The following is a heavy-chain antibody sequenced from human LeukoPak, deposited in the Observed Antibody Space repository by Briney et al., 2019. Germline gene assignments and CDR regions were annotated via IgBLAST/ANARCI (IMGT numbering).Heavy chain of an antibody. CDR2: ISADGPT. V-gene: IGHV3-23*01. Sequence: PGGSLRLSCAASGFTFSSSPMSWVRQAPGKGLDWVSSISADGPTYSADSVKGRFTISRDNSKNTLYLQMNSLRAEDTAVYYCAKKQAIAAAGYLFDYWGQGTLVTVSS. D-gene: IGHD6-13*01. CDR3: AKKQAIAAAGYLFDY. J-gene: IGHJ4*02. CDR1: GFTFSSSP.